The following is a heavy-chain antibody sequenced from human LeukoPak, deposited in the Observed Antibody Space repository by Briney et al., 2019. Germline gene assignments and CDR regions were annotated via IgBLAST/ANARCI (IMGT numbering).Heavy chain of an antibody. Sequence: ASVKVSCKASGYTFTGYYMHWVRQAPGQGLEWMGWINPNSGGTNYAQKFQGRVTMTRDTSISTAYMELRSLRSDDTAVYYCARGVDYYDSSGYYYSIWGQGTMVTVSS. D-gene: IGHD3-22*01. CDR2: INPNSGGT. V-gene: IGHV1-2*02. CDR3: ARGVDYYDSSGYYYSI. J-gene: IGHJ3*02. CDR1: GYTFTGYY.